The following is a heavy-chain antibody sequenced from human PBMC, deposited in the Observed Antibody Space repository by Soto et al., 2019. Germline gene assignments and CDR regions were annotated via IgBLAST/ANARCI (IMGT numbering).Heavy chain of an antibody. CDR1: GLTFGNYA. V-gene: IGHV3-23*04. Sequence: EVQLVESGGGLVQPGGSVRLSCEASGLTFGNYAMSWVRQAPGKGLEWVSAISGDSGRTYYADSVKGRFTISRDNSKNTLYLQMNTLRAEDTAVYYCAVTPNCGRDCSAASYWYFDICSRGTLVTVSS. CDR3: AVTPNCGRDCSAASYWYFDI. D-gene: IGHD2-21*02. CDR2: ISGDSGRT. J-gene: IGHJ2*01.